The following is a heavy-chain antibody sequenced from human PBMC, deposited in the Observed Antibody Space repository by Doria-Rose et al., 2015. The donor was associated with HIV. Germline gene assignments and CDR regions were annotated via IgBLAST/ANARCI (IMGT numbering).Heavy chain of an antibody. V-gene: IGHV4-59*01. J-gene: IGHJ4*02. CDR3: ASGPRGAGTFLY. D-gene: IGHD1-26*01. CDR1: GGSISGYY. CDR2: IYSSGIT. Sequence: QVQLRESGPGLVKPSETLSLTCTVSGGSISGYYWSWIRQPPGKGLEWIGYIYSSGITNYNPSLKSRVTISVDTSKNQFSLKLSSVTAADTALYYCASGPRGAGTFLYWGQGTLVTVSS.